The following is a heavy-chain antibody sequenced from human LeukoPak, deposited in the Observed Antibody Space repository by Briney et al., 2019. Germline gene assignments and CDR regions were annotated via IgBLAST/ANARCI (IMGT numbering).Heavy chain of an antibody. D-gene: IGHD5-12*01. J-gene: IGHJ6*03. CDR2: ISSSGSTI. Sequence: PARSLSLSCAVSGFTFTDYYTGWIRPAPAHGRGWDSYISSSGSTIYYADSVKGRFTISRDNANNSLYLQMNSLRGEYTAVYYSARDLATTELYYYYYMEVWGKGTTVTVSS. CDR1: GFTFTDYY. V-gene: IGHV3-11*01. CDR3: ARDLATTELYYYYYMEV.